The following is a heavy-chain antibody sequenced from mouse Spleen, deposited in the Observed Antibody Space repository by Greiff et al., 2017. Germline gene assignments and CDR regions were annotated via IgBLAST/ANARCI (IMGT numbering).Heavy chain of an antibody. D-gene: IGHD2-3*01. V-gene: IGHV5-9*04. J-gene: IGHJ4*01. CDR1: GFTFSSYT. CDR3: ERLGWLLQDAMDY. Sequence: EVQVVESGGGLVKPGGSLKLSCAASGFTFSSYTMSWVRQTPAKRLEWVATISSGCGNPYYPDSVKGRFPFSRDNARKTLYLQMSSLRSEDTAMYYCERLGWLLQDAMDYWGQGTSVTVSS. CDR2: ISSGCGNP.